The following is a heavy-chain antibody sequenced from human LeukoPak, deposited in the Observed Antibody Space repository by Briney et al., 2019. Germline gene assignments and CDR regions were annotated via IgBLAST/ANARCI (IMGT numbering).Heavy chain of an antibody. J-gene: IGHJ4*02. D-gene: IGHD3-9*01. CDR1: GGSISSGYS. V-gene: IGHV4-30-2*01. Sequence: NPSETLSLTCAVSGGSISSGYSWSWLRQPPGKGLEWIGYIYQSGHTYYNPSLKSRVTISADNSKIQFSLRLTSVTAADTAVYYCARGYDILTGHDYFDYWGQGTLVTVSS. CDR2: IYQSGHT. CDR3: ARGYDILTGHDYFDY.